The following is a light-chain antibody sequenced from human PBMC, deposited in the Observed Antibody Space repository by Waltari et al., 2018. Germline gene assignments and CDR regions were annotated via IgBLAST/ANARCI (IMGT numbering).Light chain of an antibody. V-gene: IGLV4-69*01. CDR2: VNSDGTH. CDR3: QTWGTGTVV. J-gene: IGLJ2*01. Sequence: QLVLTQSPSASASLGASVKLTCTLSSGHSTYTIAWHQQQPEKGPRYLMRVNSDGTHSKGDGIPERFSGPTSGGERHLTISGLQSEDEADYYCQTWGTGTVVFGGGTKLTVL. CDR1: SGHSTYT.